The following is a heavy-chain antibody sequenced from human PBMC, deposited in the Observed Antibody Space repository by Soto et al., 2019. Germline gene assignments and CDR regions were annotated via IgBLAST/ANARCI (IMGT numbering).Heavy chain of an antibody. CDR1: GGSISSSSYY. CDR2: IYYSGST. V-gene: IGHV4-39*01. D-gene: IGHD6-19*01. J-gene: IGHJ6*04. Sequence: SETLSLTCTVAGGSISSSSYYWGWVRQPPGKGLEWIGSIYYSGSTYYNPSLKSRVTISVDTSKNQFSPKLSSVTAADTAVYYCARLLGMAGTFHYYYGMHVWGKGTTVT. CDR3: ARLLGMAGTFHYYYGMHV.